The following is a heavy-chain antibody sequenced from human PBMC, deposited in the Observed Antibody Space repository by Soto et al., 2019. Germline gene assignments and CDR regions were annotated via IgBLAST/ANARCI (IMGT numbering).Heavy chain of an antibody. Sequence: SETLSLTCTVSGGSISSYYWSWIRQPPGKGLEWIGYIYYSGSTNYNPSLKSRVTISVDTSKNQFSLKLSSVTAADTAVYYCARHSPPNHYYYYYYMDVWGKGTTVTVS. CDR2: IYYSGST. V-gene: IGHV4-59*08. CDR3: ARHSPPNHYYYYYYMDV. J-gene: IGHJ6*03. CDR1: GGSISSYY.